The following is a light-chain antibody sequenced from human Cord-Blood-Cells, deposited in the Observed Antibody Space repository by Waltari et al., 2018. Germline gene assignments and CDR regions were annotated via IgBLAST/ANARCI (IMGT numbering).Light chain of an antibody. J-gene: IGKJ3*01. CDR2: GAS. V-gene: IGKV3D-15*01. CDR1: QCVSSN. CDR3: QQYNNWPFT. Sequence: EIVMTQSPATLSVSPGERATLSCRASQCVSSNLAWYQQNPGQAPRLLISGASTRATGIPARFSGSGSGTEFTLTISSLQSEDFAVYYCQQYNNWPFTFGPGTKVDIK.